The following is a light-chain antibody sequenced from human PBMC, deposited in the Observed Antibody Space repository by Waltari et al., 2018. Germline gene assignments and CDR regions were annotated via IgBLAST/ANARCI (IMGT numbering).Light chain of an antibody. CDR3: CSYAGRGTYV. CDR1: TSDVGRYDL. CDR2: EGF. V-gene: IGLV2-23*01. J-gene: IGLJ1*01. Sequence: QSALTQPASVSGTPGQSITISCSGTTSDVGRYDLVSWYQQHPGEAPKLLICEGFKRPPDTSSRFSGAKSGSTASLTISGLQPEDEADYYCCSYAGRGTYVFGSGTKVTVL.